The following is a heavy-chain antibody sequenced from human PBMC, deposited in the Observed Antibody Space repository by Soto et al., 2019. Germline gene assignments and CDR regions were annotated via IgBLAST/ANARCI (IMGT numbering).Heavy chain of an antibody. D-gene: IGHD3-10*01. CDR1: GFTFSTLW. V-gene: IGHV3-7*01. J-gene: IGHJ4*02. CDR3: ARGSPYTAGMAY. Sequence: EVQLVESGGGLVQPGGSLRLSCAGSGFTFSTLWMNWVRQAPGKGLEWVATIKDDGREKYYVDSVKGRFTISRDTATNSVYLQRNSLRADDTAVYFCARGSPYTAGMAYWGQGSLVSVSS. CDR2: IKDDGREK.